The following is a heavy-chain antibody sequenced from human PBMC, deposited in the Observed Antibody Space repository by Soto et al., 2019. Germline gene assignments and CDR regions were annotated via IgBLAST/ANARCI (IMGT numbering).Heavy chain of an antibody. CDR1: GFTVSSNY. Sequence: EVQLVESGGGLVQPGGSLRLSCAASGFTVSSNYMSWVRQAPGKELEWVSVIFTGGSTYYADSVKGRFTISRHSSKNTLYLQMNSLRAEDTAVYYCARDRYSSGWLDALDIWGQGTMVTVSS. V-gene: IGHV3-53*04. CDR3: ARDRYSSGWLDALDI. CDR2: IFTGGST. D-gene: IGHD6-19*01. J-gene: IGHJ3*02.